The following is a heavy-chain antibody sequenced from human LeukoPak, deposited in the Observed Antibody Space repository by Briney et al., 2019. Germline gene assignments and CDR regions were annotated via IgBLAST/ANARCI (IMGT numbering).Heavy chain of an antibody. Sequence: PSETLSLTCIVSGGSISSYYWSWIRQPPGKGLVWIGYIYYSGSTNYNPSLKSRVTISVDTSKNQFSLKLSSVTAADTAVYYCARGRGRYYGSGSYGGNWFDPWGQGTLVTVSS. CDR2: IYYSGST. CDR1: GGSISSYY. CDR3: ARGRGRYYGSGSYGGNWFDP. D-gene: IGHD3-10*01. V-gene: IGHV4-59*12. J-gene: IGHJ5*02.